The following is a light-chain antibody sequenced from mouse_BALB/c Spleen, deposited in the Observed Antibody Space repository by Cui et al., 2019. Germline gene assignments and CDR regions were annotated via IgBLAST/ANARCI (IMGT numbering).Light chain of an antibody. V-gene: IGKV4-68*01. CDR2: LTS. CDR1: SSVSY. J-gene: IGKJ1*01. CDR3: QQWSSNPT. Sequence: QIVLTQPPALMSASPGEKVTMTCSASSSVSYMYWYQQKPRSSPKPWIYLTSNLASGVPARFSGSGSGTSYSLTISSMEAEDAATYYCQQWSSNPTFGGGTKLEIK.